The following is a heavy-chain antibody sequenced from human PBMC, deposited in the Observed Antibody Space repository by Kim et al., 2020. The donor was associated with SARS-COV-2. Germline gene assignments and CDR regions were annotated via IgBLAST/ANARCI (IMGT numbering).Heavy chain of an antibody. CDR2: IGTAGDT. Sequence: GGSLRLSCAASGFTLSSYDMHWVRQTPGKSLEWVSGIGTAGDTNYPGSVKGRFTVSRDNAKNSFYLQMNSLRGGDTAVYYCARDAYTSWYTYFDLWGRGTLVTVSS. D-gene: IGHD2-2*02. CDR3: ARDAYTSWYTYFDL. J-gene: IGHJ2*01. V-gene: IGHV3-13*01. CDR1: GFTLSSYD.